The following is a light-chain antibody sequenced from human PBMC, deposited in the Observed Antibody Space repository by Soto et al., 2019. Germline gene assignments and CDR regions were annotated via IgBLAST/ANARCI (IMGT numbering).Light chain of an antibody. CDR3: CSSAPERTSV. Sequence: QSVLAQPASVSGSPGQSITISCTGTSDDVGAYNSVSWYQQLPHKAPQVILYKGTQRPSGVSSRFSGSTSGNAASLTISGLQADYEAHYFSCSSAPERTSVLGTGTKVTVL. CDR2: KGT. V-gene: IGLV2-23*01. J-gene: IGLJ1*01. CDR1: SDDVGAYNS.